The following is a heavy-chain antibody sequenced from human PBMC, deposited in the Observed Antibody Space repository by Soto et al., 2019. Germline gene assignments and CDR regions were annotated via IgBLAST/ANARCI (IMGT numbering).Heavy chain of an antibody. CDR2: IYWNDDK. V-gene: IGHV2-5*01. CDR1: GFSLSTSGVG. J-gene: IGHJ4*02. Sequence: KESGPTLVKPTQTLTLTCTFSGFSLSTSGVGVGWIRQPPGKALEWLALIYWNDDKRYSPSLKSRLTITKDTSKNQVVLTMTNMDPVDTATYYCARHEYSSSSLDYWGQGTLVTVSS. CDR3: ARHEYSSSSLDY. D-gene: IGHD6-6*01.